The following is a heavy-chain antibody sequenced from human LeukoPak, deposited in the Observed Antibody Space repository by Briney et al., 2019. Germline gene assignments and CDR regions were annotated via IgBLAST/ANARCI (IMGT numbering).Heavy chain of an antibody. J-gene: IGHJ4*02. CDR3: ARELTPYSSTSTFDY. V-gene: IGHV3-7*01. D-gene: IGHD2-2*01. CDR2: IKQDGSEE. Sequence: GGSLRLSCAASRFTFRTYWMTWVRQAPGKGLEWVANIKQDGSEEYYVDSVKGRCTISRDNAKSSLYLQMSSLRAEDTAMYYCARELTPYSSTSTFDYWGQGTLVTVSS. CDR1: RFTFRTYW.